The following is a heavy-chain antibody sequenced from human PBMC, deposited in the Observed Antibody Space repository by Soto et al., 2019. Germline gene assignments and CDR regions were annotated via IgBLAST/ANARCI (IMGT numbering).Heavy chain of an antibody. CDR2: ISGTGDTK. J-gene: IGHJ6*02. CDR3: AIGGGQIYYKGLDV. V-gene: IGHV3-11*01. D-gene: IGHD3-10*01. CDR1: GFFFSDYY. Sequence: QVHLVESGGTLVKPGGSLRLSCAASGFFFSDYYLSWIRQAAGKGLECVAYISGTGDTKYYADSVEGRFTISRDNPKSSLYLQMNSLRAEDAAVYYCAIGGGQIYYKGLDVWGQGTTVTVSS.